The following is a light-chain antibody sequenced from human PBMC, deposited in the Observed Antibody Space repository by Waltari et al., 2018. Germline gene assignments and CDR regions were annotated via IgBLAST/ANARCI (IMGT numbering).Light chain of an antibody. V-gene: IGKV1-33*01. CDR3: QQYDSLPYT. Sequence: DIQMTQSPSSLSASVGYRVTITCQASQDINNYLNWYQQKPGKAPKLLIYDASNLETGVPSRFSGSGSGTNFTFTISSLQPEDIATYYCQQYDSLPYTFGQGTKLEIK. J-gene: IGKJ2*01. CDR1: QDINNY. CDR2: DAS.